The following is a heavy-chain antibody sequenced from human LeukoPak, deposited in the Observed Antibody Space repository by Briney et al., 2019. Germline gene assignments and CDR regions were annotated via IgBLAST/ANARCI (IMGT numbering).Heavy chain of an antibody. J-gene: IGHJ4*02. D-gene: IGHD3-22*01. V-gene: IGHV4-30-2*01. CDR3: ARGSHYYDSSGYGY. CDR2: INHSGST. CDR1: GGSISSGGYY. Sequence: SQTLSLTCTVSGGSISSGGYYWSWIRQPPGKGLEWIGEINHSGSTNYNPSLKSRVTISVDTSKNQFSLKLSSVTAADTAVYYCARGSHYYDSSGYGYWGQGTLVTVSS.